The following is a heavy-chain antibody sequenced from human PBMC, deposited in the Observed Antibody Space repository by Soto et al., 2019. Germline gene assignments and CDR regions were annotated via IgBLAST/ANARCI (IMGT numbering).Heavy chain of an antibody. J-gene: IGHJ6*03. CDR2: INAGNGNT. Sequence: EASVKVSCKASGYTFTSYAMHWVRQAPGQRLEWMGWINAGNGNTKYSQKFQGRVTITRDTSASTAYMELSSLRSEDTAVYYCARVRFPGYCSGRSCYPDPDYYYYMDVWGKGTTVTVSS. CDR1: GYTFTSYA. CDR3: ARVRFPGYCSGRSCYPDPDYYYYMDV. D-gene: IGHD2-15*01. V-gene: IGHV1-3*01.